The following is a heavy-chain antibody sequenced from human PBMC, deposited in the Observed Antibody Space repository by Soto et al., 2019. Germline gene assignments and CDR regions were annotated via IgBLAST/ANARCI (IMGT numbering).Heavy chain of an antibody. CDR2: IYYSGST. CDR3: ARGYCSGGSCYTFDY. Sequence: SDTLSLTCTVSGDSINSGDYSWNWIRHPPGKGLEWIGYIYYSGSTYYNPSLKSRVTISVDTSKNQFSLKLSSVTAADTAVYYCARGYCSGGSCYTFDYWGQGTLVTVSS. CDR1: GDSINSGDYS. J-gene: IGHJ4*02. V-gene: IGHV4-30-4*02. D-gene: IGHD2-15*01.